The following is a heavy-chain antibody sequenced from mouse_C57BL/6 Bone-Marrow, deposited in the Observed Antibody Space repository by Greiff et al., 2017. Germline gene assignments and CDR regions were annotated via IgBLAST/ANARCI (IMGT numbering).Heavy chain of an antibody. J-gene: IGHJ4*01. D-gene: IGHD2-2*01. CDR2: IDPSDSDT. Sequence: QVQLQQPGAELVMPGASVKLSCKASGYTFTSYWMHWVKQRPGQGLEWIGEIDPSDSDTNYNQKFKGKSTLTVDKSSSTAYMQLSSLTSEDSAVYYCARENGYYYALDYWGQGTTVTVSS. CDR3: ARENGYYYALDY. CDR1: GYTFTSYW. V-gene: IGHV1-69*01.